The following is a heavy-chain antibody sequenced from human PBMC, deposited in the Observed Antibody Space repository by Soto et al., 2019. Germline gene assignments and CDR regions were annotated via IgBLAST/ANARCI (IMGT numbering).Heavy chain of an antibody. Sequence: QVQLVQSGAEVKKPGASVKVSCKASGYTFSSYGISWVRQAPGQGLEWMGWISAYNGNTNYAQKLQGRITMATDTSTNTTYMELRSLTSDDTAVYYCARDGTGDDTVAGFDCWGRGTLVIVSS. CDR3: ARDGTGDDTVAGFDC. J-gene: IGHJ4*02. V-gene: IGHV1-18*01. CDR1: GYTFSSYG. D-gene: IGHD1-1*01. CDR2: ISAYNGNT.